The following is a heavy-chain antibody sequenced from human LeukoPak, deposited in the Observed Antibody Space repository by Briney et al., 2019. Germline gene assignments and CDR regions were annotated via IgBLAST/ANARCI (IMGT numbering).Heavy chain of an antibody. CDR2: MNPNSGNT. D-gene: IGHD3-3*01. V-gene: IGHV1-8*01. CDR1: GYTFTSYD. CDR3: ARTHKYYDFWSGYYDYYYYYMDV. Sequence: ASVKVSCKASGYTFTSYDVNWVRQATGQGLEWMGWMNPNSGNTGYAQKFQGRVTMTRNTSISTAYMELSSLRSEDTAVYYCARTHKYYDFWSGYYDYYYYYMDVWGKGTTVTVSS. J-gene: IGHJ6*03.